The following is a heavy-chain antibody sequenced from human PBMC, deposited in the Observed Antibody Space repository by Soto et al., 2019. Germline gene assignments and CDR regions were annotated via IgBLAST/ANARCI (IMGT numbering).Heavy chain of an antibody. V-gene: IGHV3-48*03. D-gene: IGHD5-12*01. CDR2: ISSSGSSV. Sequence: PGGSLRLSCAASRFTFSTYEMHWVRQAPGKGLEWVSCISSSGSSVYYADSVKGRFTISRDNSRNSLYLQMNGLRDEDTALYYCVRYCSSTLCNGVATRTFNYWGQGALVTVSS. CDR3: VRYCSSTLCNGVATRTFNY. J-gene: IGHJ4*02. CDR1: RFTFSTYE.